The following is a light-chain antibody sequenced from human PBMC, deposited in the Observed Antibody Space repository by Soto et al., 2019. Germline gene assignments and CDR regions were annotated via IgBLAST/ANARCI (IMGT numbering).Light chain of an antibody. CDR1: QSVSRSY. J-gene: IGKJ1*01. CDR2: GAS. Sequence: EIVLTQSPGTLSLSPGERATISCRTSQSVSRSYLAWYQQKLGQAPRLLIYGASSRATGIPDRFSGSGSGTDFTLTISRLEPEDFAVYYCQQYDSSPWTFGQGTKVDIK. V-gene: IGKV3-20*01. CDR3: QQYDSSPWT.